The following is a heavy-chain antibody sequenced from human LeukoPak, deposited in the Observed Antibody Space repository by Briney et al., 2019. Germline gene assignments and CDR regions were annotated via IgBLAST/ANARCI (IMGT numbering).Heavy chain of an antibody. CDR3: AASLWFGIYPDY. J-gene: IGHJ4*02. V-gene: IGHV4-34*01. CDR2: FNHNWGA. CDR1: SGSFSGYY. D-gene: IGHD3-10*01. Sequence: SETLSLTCAVYSGSFSGYYWTWFRQPPGKGLEWIGEFNHNWGANYNPSLKSRVTISVETSKNHLSLSLNSVTAADTAVYYCAASLWFGIYPDYWGQGSLVTVSS.